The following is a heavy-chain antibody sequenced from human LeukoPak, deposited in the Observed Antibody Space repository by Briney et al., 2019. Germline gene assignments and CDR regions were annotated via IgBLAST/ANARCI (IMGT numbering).Heavy chain of an antibody. V-gene: IGHV4-59*01. Sequence: SETLSLTCTVSGGSISSYYWSWIRQPPGKGLEWIGYIYYSGSTNYNPSLKSRVTISADTSKNQFSLKLSSVTAADTAVYRCARDRSGTYGDYSNWFDSWGQGTLVTVSS. CDR2: IYYSGST. CDR1: GGSISSYY. D-gene: IGHD4-17*01. CDR3: ARDRSGTYGDYSNWFDS. J-gene: IGHJ5*01.